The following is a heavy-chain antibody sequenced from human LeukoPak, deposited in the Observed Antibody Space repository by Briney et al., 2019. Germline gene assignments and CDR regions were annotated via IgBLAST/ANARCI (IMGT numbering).Heavy chain of an antibody. CDR2: IASGGSHT. Sequence: GRSLRLSCAASGFTFSTYFMHWVRQAPGKGLEWVADIASGGSHTFYVESVKGRFTISRDNSKNTLYLQMNSLRAEDTAVYFCARERQDNILHSGAFDIWGQGTMVTVYS. CDR3: ARERQDNILHSGAFDI. V-gene: IGHV3-30-3*01. D-gene: IGHD2/OR15-2a*01. J-gene: IGHJ3*02. CDR1: GFTFSTYF.